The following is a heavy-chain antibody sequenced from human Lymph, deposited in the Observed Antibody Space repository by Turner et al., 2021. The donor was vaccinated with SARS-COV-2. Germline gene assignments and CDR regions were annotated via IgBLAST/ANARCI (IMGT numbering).Heavy chain of an antibody. V-gene: IGHV3-15*01. J-gene: IGHJ4*02. D-gene: IGHD6-13*01. CDR3: TTHSAPDY. CDR1: EFTCSNAW. CDR2: IKTKTDGGTT. Sequence: EVQLVESGGGLVQTGGSLRLSCAASEFTCSNAWMTWVRQAPGKGLEWVGRIKTKTDGGTTDYAAPVQGRFTISRDDSKYTLYLQMNSLKTEDTAVYYCTTHSAPDYWGQGTLVTVSS.